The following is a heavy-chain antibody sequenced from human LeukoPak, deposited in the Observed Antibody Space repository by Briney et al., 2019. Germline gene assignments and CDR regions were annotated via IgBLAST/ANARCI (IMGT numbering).Heavy chain of an antibody. D-gene: IGHD3-9*01. CDR3: ARGNFDWLQYGDAFDI. CDR2: IWYDGSNK. Sequence: GGSLRLSCAASGFTFSSYGMHWVRQAPGKGLEWVAVIWYDGSNKYYADSVKGRFTISRDNSKNTLYLQMNSLRAEDTAVYYCARGNFDWLQYGDAFDIWSQGTMVTVSS. CDR1: GFTFSSYG. V-gene: IGHV3-33*01. J-gene: IGHJ3*02.